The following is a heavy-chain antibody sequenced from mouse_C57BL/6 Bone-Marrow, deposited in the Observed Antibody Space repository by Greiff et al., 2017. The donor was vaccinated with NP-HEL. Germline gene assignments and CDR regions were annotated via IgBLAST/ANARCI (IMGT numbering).Heavy chain of an antibody. J-gene: IGHJ4*01. V-gene: IGHV1-64*01. CDR1: GYTFTSYW. D-gene: IGHD1-1*01. CDR3: AITTVVPYAMDY. Sequence: VQLQQPGAELVKPGASVKLSCKASGYTFTSYWMHWVKQRPGQGLEWIGMIHPNSGSTNYNEKFKSKATLTVDKSSSTAYMQLSSLTSEDSAVYYCAITTVVPYAMDYWGQGTSVTVSS. CDR2: IHPNSGST.